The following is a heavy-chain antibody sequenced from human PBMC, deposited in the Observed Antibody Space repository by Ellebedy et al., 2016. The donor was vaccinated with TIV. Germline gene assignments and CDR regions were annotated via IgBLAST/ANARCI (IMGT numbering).Heavy chain of an antibody. CDR2: IWYDGSDQ. CDR1: GFTLSSYA. J-gene: IGHJ4*02. Sequence: GESLKISCSASGFTLSSYAIHWVRQAPGKGLEWVAVIWYDGSDQYYADSVKGRFTVSRDNSKNTLYLQMNSLRAEDTAVYYCARDIGYPSGDFDYWGQGTLVTVSS. D-gene: IGHD1-26*01. V-gene: IGHV3-33*08. CDR3: ARDIGYPSGDFDY.